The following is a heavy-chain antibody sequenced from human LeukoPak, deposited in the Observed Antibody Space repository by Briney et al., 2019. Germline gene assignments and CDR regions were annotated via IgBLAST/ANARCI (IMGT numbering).Heavy chain of an antibody. D-gene: IGHD4-17*01. CDR3: ANLLKDYGDYEYYFDY. V-gene: IGHV3-23*01. Sequence: PGGSLRLSCAASGFTFSSYAMSWVRQAPGQGLEWVSTISNSGDATFYADAVKGRFTISRDNSKNTLYLQMYSLRAEDTAIYYCANLLKDYGDYEYYFDYWGQGTLVTVSS. CDR2: ISNSGDAT. J-gene: IGHJ4*02. CDR1: GFTFSSYA.